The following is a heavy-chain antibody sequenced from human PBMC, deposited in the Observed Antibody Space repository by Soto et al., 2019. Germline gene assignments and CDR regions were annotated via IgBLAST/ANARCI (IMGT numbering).Heavy chain of an antibody. CDR3: TTVYFDWLPKGIDY. V-gene: IGHV3-15*01. J-gene: IGHJ4*02. CDR2: IKSKTDGGTT. CDR1: GFTFSNAW. Sequence: GGSLRLSCAASGFTFSNAWMSWVRQAPGKGLEWVGRIKSKTDGGTTDYAAPVKGRFTISRDDSKNTLYLQMNSLKTEDTAVYYSTTVYFDWLPKGIDYWGQGTLVTVSS. D-gene: IGHD3-9*01.